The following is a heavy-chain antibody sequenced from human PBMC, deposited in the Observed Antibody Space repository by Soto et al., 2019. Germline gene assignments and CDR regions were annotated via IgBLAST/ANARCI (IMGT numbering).Heavy chain of an antibody. CDR2: IHHTGST. J-gene: IGHJ4*02. CDR1: GGSISGTDW. D-gene: IGHD2-15*01. CDR3: ATSGGGRHIGY. Sequence: QVQLQESGPGLVKPLETLSLTCAVSGGSISGTDWWSWVRQVPGKGVEWIGEIHHTGSTNYNPSLKSRVTIAVDNSKNQFSLNLYSVTAADTAVYYCATSGGGRHIGYWGQGTLVTVSS. V-gene: IGHV4-4*02.